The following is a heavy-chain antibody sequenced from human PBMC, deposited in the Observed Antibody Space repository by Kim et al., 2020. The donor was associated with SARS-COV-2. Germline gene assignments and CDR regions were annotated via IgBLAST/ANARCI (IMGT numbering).Heavy chain of an antibody. CDR1: GFTFSSYA. V-gene: IGHV3-23*01. J-gene: IGHJ4*02. CDR2: ISGSGGST. D-gene: IGHD6-13*01. CDR3: AKQYSSSWYLYYFDY. Sequence: GGSLRLSCAASGFTFSSYAMSWVRQAPGKGLEWVSAISGSGGSTYYADSVKGRFTISRDNSKNTLYLQMNSLRAEDTAVYYCAKQYSSSWYLYYFDYWGQGTLVTVSS.